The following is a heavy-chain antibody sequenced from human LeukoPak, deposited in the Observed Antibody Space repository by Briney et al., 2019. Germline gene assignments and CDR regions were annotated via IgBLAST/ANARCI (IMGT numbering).Heavy chain of an antibody. D-gene: IGHD2-15*01. J-gene: IGHJ4*02. V-gene: IGHV3-64D*06. Sequence: GGSLRLSCSASGFTFSTYDMHWVRQAPGTGLECLSHISTNGDHTYYADSVRGRFTISRDNSKNTLYLQMSSLSAEDTAVYYCMKTNSGAYDYWGQGTLVTVSS. CDR2: ISTNGDHT. CDR3: MKTNSGAYDY. CDR1: GFTFSTYD.